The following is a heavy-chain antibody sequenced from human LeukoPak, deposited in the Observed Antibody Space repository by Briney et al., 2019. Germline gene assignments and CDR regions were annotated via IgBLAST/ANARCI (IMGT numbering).Heavy chain of an antibody. Sequence: AGGSLRLSCAASGFTFSSYSMNWVRQAPGKGLEWVSYISSSSSTIYYADSVKGRFTISRDNAKNSLYLQMNSLRAEDTAVYYCVSPTADYPFLYYFDSWGQGTLVTVSS. CDR2: ISSSSSTI. D-gene: IGHD5-12*01. J-gene: IGHJ4*02. V-gene: IGHV3-48*04. CDR1: GFTFSSYS. CDR3: VSPTADYPFLYYFDS.